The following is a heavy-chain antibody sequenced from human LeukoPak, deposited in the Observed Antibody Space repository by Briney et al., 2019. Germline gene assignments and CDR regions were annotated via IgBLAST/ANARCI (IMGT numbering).Heavy chain of an antibody. J-gene: IGHJ4*02. V-gene: IGHV6-1*01. D-gene: IGHD6-6*01. Sequence: SQTLSLTCAISGDTVSSNSAAWNWIRQSPSRGLEWLGRTLYRSKWNNDYAISVKSRIIINPDTSKNQFSLQLNSVTPEDTAVYYCARDRIAAPPNYFDYWGQGTLVTVSS. CDR2: TLYRSKWNN. CDR1: GDTVSSNSAA. CDR3: ARDRIAAPPNYFDY.